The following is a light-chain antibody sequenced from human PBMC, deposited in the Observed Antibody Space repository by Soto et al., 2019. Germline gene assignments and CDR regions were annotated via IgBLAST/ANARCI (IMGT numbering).Light chain of an antibody. J-gene: IGLJ2*01. Sequence: QSVLTQSPSVSGAPGQRVTISCTGSGSTIGAGYDVHWYQQLPGTAPKLLIYDNSNRPSGVPDRFSGSKSGTSASLAISGLQAEDEADYYCQSYDSSLSVVFGGGTTVTVL. CDR1: GSTIGAGYD. V-gene: IGLV1-40*01. CDR3: QSYDSSLSVV. CDR2: DNS.